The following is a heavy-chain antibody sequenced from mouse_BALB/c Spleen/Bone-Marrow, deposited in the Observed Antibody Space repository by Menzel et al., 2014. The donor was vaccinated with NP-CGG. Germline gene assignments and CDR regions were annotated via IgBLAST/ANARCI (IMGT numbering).Heavy chain of an antibody. CDR3: TFLVKEDFAY. D-gene: IGHD2-10*02. J-gene: IGHJ3*01. CDR1: GYIFTSYW. Sequence: EVKVVESGTVLARPGASVKMSCKASGYIFTSYWMHWVKQRPGQGLEWIGAIYPGNSDTTYKQKFKGKAKLTAVTSASTAYMELSSLTNEDSAVYYCTFLVKEDFAYWGQGTLVTVSA. V-gene: IGHV1-5*01. CDR2: IYPGNSDT.